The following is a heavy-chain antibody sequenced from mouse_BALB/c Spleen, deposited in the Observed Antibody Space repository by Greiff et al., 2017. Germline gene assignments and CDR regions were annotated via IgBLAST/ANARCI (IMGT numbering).Heavy chain of an antibody. CDR3: AREDDYDGGWFAY. Sequence: VQLKESGPGLVAPSQSLSITCTVSGFSLTGYGVNWVRQPPGKGLEWLGMIWGDGSTDYNSALKSRLSISKDNSKSQVFLKMNSLQTDDTARYYCAREDDYDGGWFAYWGQGTLVTVSA. D-gene: IGHD2-4*01. J-gene: IGHJ3*01. CDR1: GFSLTGYG. V-gene: IGHV2-6-7*01. CDR2: IWGDGST.